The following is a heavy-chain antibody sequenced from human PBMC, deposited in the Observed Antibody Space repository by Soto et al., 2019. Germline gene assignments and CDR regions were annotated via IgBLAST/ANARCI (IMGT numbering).Heavy chain of an antibody. D-gene: IGHD5-12*01. Sequence: GGSLGLSCAASGFTLRRYSMNWVRQAPGKGLEWLSYIDSSSATIYYADSVKGRFIISRDNAKNSLYLQMNSLRDEDTAVYYCARGGVATIFGDSWGQGTLVTVSS. J-gene: IGHJ4*02. V-gene: IGHV3-48*02. CDR2: IDSSSATI. CDR3: ARGGVATIFGDS. CDR1: GFTLRRYS.